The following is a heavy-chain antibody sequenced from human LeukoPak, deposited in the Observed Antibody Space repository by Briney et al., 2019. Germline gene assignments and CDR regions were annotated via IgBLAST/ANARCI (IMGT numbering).Heavy chain of an antibody. Sequence: SQTLSLTCAISGDSVSSNSAAWNWIRQSPSRGLEWLGRTYYRSKWYNDYAVSVKSRITINPDTSKNQFSLQLNSVTPEDTAVYYCARVLDSSGYYGAPFDYWGQGTLVTVSS. D-gene: IGHD3-22*01. V-gene: IGHV6-1*01. CDR3: ARVLDSSGYYGAPFDY. CDR1: GDSVSSNSAA. CDR2: TYYRSKWYN. J-gene: IGHJ4*02.